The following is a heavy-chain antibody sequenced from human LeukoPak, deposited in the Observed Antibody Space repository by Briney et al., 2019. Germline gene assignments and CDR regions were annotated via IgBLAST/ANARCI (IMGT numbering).Heavy chain of an antibody. J-gene: IGHJ5*02. CDR1: GYTLTDYY. Sequence: ASVKVSCKASGYTLTDYYMHWVRQAPGKGLEWMGWINPNSGGTNYAQKFQGRVTMTRDTSISTAYMELSRLRSDDTAVYYCAIFMLTFGGVIDPWGQGTLVTVSS. V-gene: IGHV1-2*02. CDR3: AIFMLTFGGVIDP. CDR2: INPNSGGT. D-gene: IGHD3-16*01.